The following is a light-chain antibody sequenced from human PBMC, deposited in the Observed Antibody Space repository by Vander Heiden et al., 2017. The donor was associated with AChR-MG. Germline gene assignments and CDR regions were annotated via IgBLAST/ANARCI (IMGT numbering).Light chain of an antibody. CDR3: QQSHSFPRT. CDR2: AAS. Sequence: DIQMTQSPSSLSASVGDRVTITCRASQSISTYVNWYQEKPGKAPKSLIHAASKLHNGVPSRFSGSGSGTEFSLTITSLQPEDFATYYCQQSHSFPRTFGQGTKVEIK. J-gene: IGKJ1*01. CDR1: QSISTY. V-gene: IGKV1-39*01.